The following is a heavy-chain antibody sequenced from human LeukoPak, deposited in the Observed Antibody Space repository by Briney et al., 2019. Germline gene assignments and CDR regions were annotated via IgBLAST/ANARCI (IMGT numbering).Heavy chain of an antibody. Sequence: GESLKISCKGSGYSVTSYWIGWVRQMPGKGLEWMGIIYPGDSDSRYSPSFQGQVTISADKSISTAYLQWSSLKASDTAMYYCARQGWIVVVPAAKGQQLIKTYYFDYWGQGTLVTVSS. J-gene: IGHJ4*02. D-gene: IGHD2-2*01. V-gene: IGHV5-51*01. CDR1: GYSVTSYW. CDR2: IYPGDSDS. CDR3: ARQGWIVVVPAAKGQQLIKTYYFDY.